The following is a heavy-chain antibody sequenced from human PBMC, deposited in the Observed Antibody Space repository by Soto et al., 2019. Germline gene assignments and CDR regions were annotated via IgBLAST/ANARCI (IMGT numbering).Heavy chain of an antibody. J-gene: IGHJ4*02. Sequence: QVQLVESGGGVVQPGRSLRLSCAASGFTFSSYAMHWVRQAPGKGLEWVAVIYSGGSTYYADSVKGRFTISRDNSKNTLYLQMNSLRAEDTAVYYCARGVKRGYCSSTSCYTEYYFDYWGQGTLVTVSS. D-gene: IGHD2-2*02. CDR3: ARGVKRGYCSSTSCYTEYYFDY. CDR1: GFTFSSYA. CDR2: IYSGGST. V-gene: IGHV3-30*14.